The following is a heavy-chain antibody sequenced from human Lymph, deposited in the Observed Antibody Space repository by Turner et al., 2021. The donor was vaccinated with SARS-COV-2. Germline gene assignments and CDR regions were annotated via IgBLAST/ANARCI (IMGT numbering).Heavy chain of an antibody. Sequence: EVQLVATGGGLLQPGGSLRLSCAASGFTVSINYMSWVRQAPGKGLEWVSVIYIGGTTYYADSVKGRFTISRDNAKNTLYLQMNSLRAEDTAVYYGARDLGPLAFDIWGQGTMVTVSS. CDR2: IYIGGTT. V-gene: IGHV3-53*02. J-gene: IGHJ3*02. CDR1: GFTVSINY. CDR3: ARDLGPLAFDI.